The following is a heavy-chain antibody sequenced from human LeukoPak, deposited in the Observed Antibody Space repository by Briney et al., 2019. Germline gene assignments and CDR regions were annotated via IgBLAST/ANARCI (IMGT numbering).Heavy chain of an antibody. CDR3: ARGRHYYDSSDYYYEGDDFDI. J-gene: IGHJ3*02. CDR1: GDTFTSYY. D-gene: IGHD3-22*01. Sequence: ASVKVSCKASGDTFTSYYMHWVRQAPGQGLEWMGIINPSGGSNTYAQKFQGRVTMARDISTSTVYMELSSVRSEDTAVYYCARGRHYYDSSDYYYEGDDFDIWGQGTMVTVSS. CDR2: INPSGGSN. V-gene: IGHV1-46*01.